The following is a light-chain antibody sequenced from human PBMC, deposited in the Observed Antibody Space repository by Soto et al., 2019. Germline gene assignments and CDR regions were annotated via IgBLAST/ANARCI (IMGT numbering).Light chain of an antibody. CDR2: GAS. V-gene: IGKV3-20*01. CDR1: QSVSSN. CDR3: QQYGSSPPIT. Sequence: EVVMMQSPATLSVSAGEGVTLSCRASQSVSSNLAWYQQKPGQAPRLLIYGASSRATGIPDRFSGSGSGTDFTLTISRLEPEDFAVYYCQQYGSSPPITFGQGTRLEIK. J-gene: IGKJ5*01.